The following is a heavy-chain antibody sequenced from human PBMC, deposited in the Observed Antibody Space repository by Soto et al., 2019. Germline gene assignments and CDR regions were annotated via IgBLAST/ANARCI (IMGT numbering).Heavy chain of an antibody. V-gene: IGHV4-59*01. J-gene: IGHJ3*02. CDR1: GGSISSYY. Sequence: PSETLSLTCTVSGGSISSYYWSWIRQPPGKGLEWIGYIYYSGSTNYNPSLKSRVTMSVDTSKNQFSLKLSSVTAADTAVYYCARDALTPNHRSANDAFDIRAQRTMDTGSS. CDR2: IYYSGST. CDR3: ARDALTPNHRSANDAFDI.